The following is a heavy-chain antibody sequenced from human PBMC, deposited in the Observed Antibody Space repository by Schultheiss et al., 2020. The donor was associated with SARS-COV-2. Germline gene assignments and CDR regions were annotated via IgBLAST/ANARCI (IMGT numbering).Heavy chain of an antibody. V-gene: IGHV3-23*01. Sequence: GGSLRLSCAASGLIFSSYAMSWVRQAPGKGLEWVSGISGSGGSTYYADSVKGRFTISRDNSKNTLNLQMNSLRAEDTAVYYCARVLPGGDWGQGTLVTVSS. J-gene: IGHJ4*02. CDR1: GLIFSSYA. CDR2: ISGSGGST. CDR3: ARVLPGGD. D-gene: IGHD1-26*01.